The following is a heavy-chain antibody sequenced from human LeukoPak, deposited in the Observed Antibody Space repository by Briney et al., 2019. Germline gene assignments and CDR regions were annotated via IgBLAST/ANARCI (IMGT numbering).Heavy chain of an antibody. CDR1: GFTFSIFG. V-gene: IGHV3-30*18. J-gene: IGHJ4*02. CDR2: ISPDGNKE. CDR3: AKVNNYDDY. Sequence: PGGSLRLSCAASGFTFSIFGIHWVRQAPGKGLEWVAAISPDGNKEYYTESMKGRFTVSRDNSNNMIYLQMNSLRGEDSAVYYCAKVNNYDDYWGQGTLVTVSS. D-gene: IGHD1/OR15-1a*01.